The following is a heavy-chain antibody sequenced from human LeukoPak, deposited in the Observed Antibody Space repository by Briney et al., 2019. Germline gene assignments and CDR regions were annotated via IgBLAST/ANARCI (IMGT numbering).Heavy chain of an antibody. CDR2: VNHSGTS. Sequence: PSETLSLTCAVYGGSFSGYYWSWIRQSPGTGLEWIGEVNHSGTSNYNPSLKSRATLSVDTSRNQFSLRLTSVNAADTAVYYCARRLYQLSRYAFDIWGQGTMVTVSS. CDR1: GGSFSGYY. D-gene: IGHD2-2*01. V-gene: IGHV4-34*01. J-gene: IGHJ3*02. CDR3: ARRLYQLSRYAFDI.